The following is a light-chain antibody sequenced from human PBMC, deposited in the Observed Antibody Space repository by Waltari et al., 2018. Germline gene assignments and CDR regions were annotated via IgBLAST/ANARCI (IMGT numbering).Light chain of an antibody. CDR3: MQDLQTPWT. Sequence: DIVITQSPLSLPVTPGEPASIPCRSSQSLLHSYGNTYVEWFLQKPGQSPQLLIYLTSRRASGVPDRFIGSGSGTDFTLKISRVEAEDVGIYYCMQDLQTPWTFGQGTRVEIK. J-gene: IGKJ1*01. CDR2: LTS. CDR1: QSLLHSYGNTY. V-gene: IGKV2-28*01.